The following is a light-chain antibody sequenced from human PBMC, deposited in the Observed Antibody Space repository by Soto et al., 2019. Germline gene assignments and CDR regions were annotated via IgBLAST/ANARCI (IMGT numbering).Light chain of an antibody. Sequence: DILMTQSPLSLPVTPGEPASISCRSRQVLLHTNGYNYLDWYLQKPGQSPQALIYLGSSRASGVPDRFSGSGSGTDFTLTISRVEAEDVGFYYCMQALQAPLTFGQGTKVDIK. CDR1: QVLLHTNGYNY. V-gene: IGKV2-28*01. CDR3: MQALQAPLT. CDR2: LGS. J-gene: IGKJ1*01.